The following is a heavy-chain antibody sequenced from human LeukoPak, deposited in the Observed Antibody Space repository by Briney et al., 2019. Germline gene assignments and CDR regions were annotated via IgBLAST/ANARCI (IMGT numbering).Heavy chain of an antibody. CDR2: IRSKAYGGTT. Sequence: GGSLRLSCTASGFTFGDYAMSWVRQAPGKGLEWVGFIRSKAYGGTTEYAASVKGIFTISRDDSKSIAYLQMNSLKTEDTAVYYCTRDLDSGWYGEGAFDIWGQGTMVTVSS. CDR1: GFTFGDYA. J-gene: IGHJ3*02. V-gene: IGHV3-49*04. D-gene: IGHD6-19*01. CDR3: TRDLDSGWYGEGAFDI.